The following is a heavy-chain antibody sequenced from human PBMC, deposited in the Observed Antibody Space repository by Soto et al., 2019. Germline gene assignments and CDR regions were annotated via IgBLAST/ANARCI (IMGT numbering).Heavy chain of an antibody. J-gene: IGHJ4*02. Sequence: SETLSLTCTVSGGSISSGDYYWSWIRQPPGKGLEWIGYIYYSGSTYYNPSLKSRVTISVDTSKNQFSLKLSSVTAADTAVYYCARDRYGDYYYFDYRGQGTLVTVSS. CDR3: ARDRYGDYYYFDY. V-gene: IGHV4-30-4*01. CDR1: GGSISSGDYY. D-gene: IGHD4-17*01. CDR2: IYYSGST.